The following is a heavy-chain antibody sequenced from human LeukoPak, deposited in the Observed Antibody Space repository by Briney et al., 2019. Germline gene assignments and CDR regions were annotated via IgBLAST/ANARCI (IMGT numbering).Heavy chain of an antibody. CDR3: ASLMIPGGFDY. J-gene: IGHJ4*02. V-gene: IGHV4-59*01. CDR1: GGSISGDY. D-gene: IGHD1-14*01. Sequence: SETLSLTCTVSGGSISGDYWSWIRQSPGKGLEWIAYIHSSGSTSYNPSLKSRVTISVDTSKNEFSLKLTSVTAADTAVYYCASLMIPGGFDYWGQGTLVTVSS. CDR2: IHSSGST.